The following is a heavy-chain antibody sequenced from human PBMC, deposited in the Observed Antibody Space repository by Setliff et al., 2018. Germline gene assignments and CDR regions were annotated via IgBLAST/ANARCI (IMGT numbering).Heavy chain of an antibody. CDR1: GFTFSSYS. CDR3: ARSGGIGNYNWDV. J-gene: IGHJ6*03. D-gene: IGHD3-16*01. Sequence: GGSLRLSCAASGFTFSSYSMNWVRQAPGKGLEWVSSISSSSTYIYQSDSVRGRFTISRDDAKKSLYLQMNSLGAEDTAVYYCARSGGIGNYNWDVWGKGTTVTVSS. CDR2: ISSSSTYI. V-gene: IGHV3-21*01.